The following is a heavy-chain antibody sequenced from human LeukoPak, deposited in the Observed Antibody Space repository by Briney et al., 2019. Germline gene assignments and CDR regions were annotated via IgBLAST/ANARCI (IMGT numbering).Heavy chain of an antibody. J-gene: IGHJ4*02. CDR2: ISSSGDYK. CDR1: GFSFSYYS. D-gene: IGHD1-14*01. V-gene: IGHV3-21*01. Sequence: SGGSLRLSCAASGFSFSYYSMNWVRQAPGKGLEWVSAISSSGDYKYYGDSMKGRFTISRDNAKNTLYLQMNSLRAEDTAVYYCAALDNGRDYWGQGTLVTVSS. CDR3: AALDNGRDY.